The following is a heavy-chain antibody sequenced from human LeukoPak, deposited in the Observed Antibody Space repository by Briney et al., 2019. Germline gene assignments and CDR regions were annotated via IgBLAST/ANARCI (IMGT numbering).Heavy chain of an antibody. D-gene: IGHD3/OR15-3a*01. J-gene: IGHJ4*02. CDR2: INSDGSST. CDR1: GFTFSSYW. Sequence: GGSLRLSCAASGFTFSSYWMHWVRQAPGKGLVWVSRINSDGSSTSYADSVKGRFTISRDNAKNTLYLQMNSLRAEDTAVYYCARVEFWASFGYWGQGTLVTVSS. CDR3: ARVEFWASFGY. V-gene: IGHV3-74*01.